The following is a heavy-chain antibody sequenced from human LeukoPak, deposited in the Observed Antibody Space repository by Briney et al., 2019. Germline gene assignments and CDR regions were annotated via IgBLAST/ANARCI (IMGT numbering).Heavy chain of an antibody. D-gene: IGHD6-19*01. CDR3: ARVESSGRYAFDI. V-gene: IGHV3-30-3*01. CDR2: ISYDGSNK. Sequence: GGSLRLSCAASGFTLSSYAVHWVRQAPGKGLEWVAVISYDGSNKYYADSVKGRFTISRDNSKNTLYLQMNSLRAEDTAVYYCARVESSGRYAFDIWGQGTMVTVSS. J-gene: IGHJ3*02. CDR1: GFTLSSYA.